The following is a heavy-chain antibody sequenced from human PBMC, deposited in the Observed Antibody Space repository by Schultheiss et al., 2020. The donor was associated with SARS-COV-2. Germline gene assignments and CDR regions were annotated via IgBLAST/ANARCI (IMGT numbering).Heavy chain of an antibody. Sequence: GESLKISCAASGSTFSDYYMSWIRQAPGKGLEWVSSISSSSSYIYYADSVKGRFTISRDNAKNSLYLQMNSLRAEDTAVYYCTTFDCTNGVCYKGGQGTLVTVAS. V-gene: IGHV3-11*01. D-gene: IGHD2-8*01. CDR1: GSTFSDYY. CDR3: TTFDCTNGVCYK. J-gene: IGHJ4*02. CDR2: ISSSSSYI.